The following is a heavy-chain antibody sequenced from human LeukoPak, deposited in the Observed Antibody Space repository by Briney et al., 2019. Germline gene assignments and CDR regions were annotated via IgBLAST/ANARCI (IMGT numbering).Heavy chain of an antibody. J-gene: IGHJ6*02. CDR1: GFTFSNAW. Sequence: GGSLRLSCAASGFTFSNAWMNWVRQAPGKGLEWVSYISSSGSTIYYADSVKGRFTISRDNAKNSLYLQMNSLRAEDTAVYCCARDGGLRWSPTGGMDVWGQGTTVTVSS. CDR2: ISSSGSTI. CDR3: ARDGGLRWSPTGGMDV. V-gene: IGHV3-11*04. D-gene: IGHD4-23*01.